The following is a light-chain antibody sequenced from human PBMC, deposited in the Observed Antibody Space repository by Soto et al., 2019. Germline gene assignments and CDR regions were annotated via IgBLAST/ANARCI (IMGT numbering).Light chain of an antibody. J-gene: IGKJ4*01. V-gene: IGKV3D-7*01. CDR1: QSVSSSY. CDR2: DTS. Sequence: EIVLTQSPGTLSFSPGEGATLSCRASQSVSSSYIAWYQQRPGQTPRLLIYDTSTRATGVPTRFSGSRSGAEFTLTINSLQSEDFAVYYCQQYDAWPLTFGGGTKVDIK. CDR3: QQYDAWPLT.